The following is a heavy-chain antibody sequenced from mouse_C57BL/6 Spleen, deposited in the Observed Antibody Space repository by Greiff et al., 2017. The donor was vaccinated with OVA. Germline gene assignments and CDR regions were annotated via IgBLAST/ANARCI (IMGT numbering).Heavy chain of an antibody. V-gene: IGHV2-5*01. CDR3: AKSYGSSDDYAMDY. J-gene: IGHJ4*01. CDR1: GFSLTSYG. D-gene: IGHD1-1*01. Sequence: VQLQQSGPGLVQPSPCLSITCTVSGFSLTSYGVHWVRQSPGKGLEWLGVIWSGGGAAYNAAVMSRLSITKDNSKSQVFFKMNSLQADDTAIDYCAKSYGSSDDYAMDYWGQGTSVTVSS. CDR2: IWSGGGA.